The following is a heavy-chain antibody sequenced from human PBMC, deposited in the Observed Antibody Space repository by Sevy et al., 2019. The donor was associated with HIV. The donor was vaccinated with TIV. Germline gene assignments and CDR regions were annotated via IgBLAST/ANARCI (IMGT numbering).Heavy chain of an antibody. CDR2: ISSSSSYI. Sequence: GGSLRLSCAASGFTFSSYSMNWVRQAPGKGLEWVSSISSSSSYIYYADSVKGRFTISRDNAKNSLYLQMNSLRAEDTAVYYCARETDGYSHGYPGMARGQGTLVTVSS. V-gene: IGHV3-21*01. CDR1: GFTFSSYS. J-gene: IGHJ4*02. D-gene: IGHD5-18*01. CDR3: ARETDGYSHGYPGMA.